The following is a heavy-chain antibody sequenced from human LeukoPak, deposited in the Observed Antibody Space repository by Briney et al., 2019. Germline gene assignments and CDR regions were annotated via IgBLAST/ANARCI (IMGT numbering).Heavy chain of an antibody. CDR1: GGSISSYY. CDR2: IYYTGST. J-gene: IGHJ4*02. D-gene: IGHD6-19*01. CDR3: ATLAVAGTAGPHD. Sequence: PSETLSLTCTVSGGSISSYYWSWIRQPPGKGLEWIGYIYYTGSTNYNPSLKSRVSISVDTSKNQFSLKLSFVTAADTAVYYCATLAVAGTAGPHDWGQGTPVTVSS. V-gene: IGHV4-59*08.